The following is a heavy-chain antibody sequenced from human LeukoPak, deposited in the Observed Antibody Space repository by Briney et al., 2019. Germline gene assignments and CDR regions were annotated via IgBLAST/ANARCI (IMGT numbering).Heavy chain of an antibody. Sequence: GASVKVSCKASGYTLTGHYMHWVRQAPGQGLEWMGWINPNRGDTNYAQKFQDSVTMTRDTSSNTAYMELRRLTSDDTAVYYCARSSTVTNPYYYYGMDVWGQGTTVTVSS. D-gene: IGHD4-17*01. V-gene: IGHV1-2*02. CDR1: GYTLTGHY. J-gene: IGHJ6*02. CDR2: INPNRGDT. CDR3: ARSSTVTNPYYYYGMDV.